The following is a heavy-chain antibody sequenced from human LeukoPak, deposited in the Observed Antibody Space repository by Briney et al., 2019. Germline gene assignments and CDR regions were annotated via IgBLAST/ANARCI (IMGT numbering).Heavy chain of an antibody. CDR2: IYYSGST. Sequence: PSETLSLTCTVSGGSISSYYWSWIRQPPGKGLEWIGYIYYSGSTNYNPSLKSRVTISVDTSKNQFSLKLSSVTAADTAVYYCASPGYSSGWYLYWGQGTLVTVSS. J-gene: IGHJ4*02. V-gene: IGHV4-59*12. CDR3: ASPGYSSGWYLY. D-gene: IGHD6-19*01. CDR1: GGSISSYY.